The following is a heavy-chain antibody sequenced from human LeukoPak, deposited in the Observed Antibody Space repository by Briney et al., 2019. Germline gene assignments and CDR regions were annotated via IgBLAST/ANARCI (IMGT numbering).Heavy chain of an antibody. V-gene: IGHV3-53*01. CDR3: AKWGELRSVYFDC. CDR2: IYTGGTT. Sequence: GGSLRLFCAVSGFTVSSNYMSRVRQAPGKGLEGVSVIYTGGTTYYADSVMGRFTISRDNSNNTLYLQMNSLRAEDTAVYYCAKWGELRSVYFDCWGQGTLVTVSS. J-gene: IGHJ4*02. D-gene: IGHD1-26*01. CDR1: GFTVSSNY.